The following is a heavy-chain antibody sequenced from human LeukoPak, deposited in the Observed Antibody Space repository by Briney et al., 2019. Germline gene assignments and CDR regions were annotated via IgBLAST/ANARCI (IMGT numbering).Heavy chain of an antibody. V-gene: IGHV1-69*04. Sequence: GASVKVSCKASGGTFSSYAISWVRQAPGQGLEWMGRIIPILGIANYAQKFQGRVTITADKSTSTAYMELSSPRSEDTAVYYCALSIYCGGDCYQGGNWFDPWGQGTLVTVSS. D-gene: IGHD2-21*02. CDR3: ALSIYCGGDCYQGGNWFDP. CDR2: IIPILGIA. J-gene: IGHJ5*02. CDR1: GGTFSSYA.